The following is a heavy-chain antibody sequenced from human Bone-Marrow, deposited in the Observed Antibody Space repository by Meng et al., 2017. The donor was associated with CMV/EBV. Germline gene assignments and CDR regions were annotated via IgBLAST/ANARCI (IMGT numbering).Heavy chain of an antibody. J-gene: IGHJ6*02. Sequence: ASVKVSCKVSGYTLTELSMHWVRQAPGKGLEWMGGFDPEDGETIYAQKFQGRVTMTEDTSTDTAYMELSSLRSEDTAVYYCATDLGGGSKGHYYYYYGMDVWGQGTTVTFSS. D-gene: IGHD4-11*01. CDR2: FDPEDGET. CDR1: GYTLTELS. V-gene: IGHV1-24*01. CDR3: ATDLGGGSKGHYYYYYGMDV.